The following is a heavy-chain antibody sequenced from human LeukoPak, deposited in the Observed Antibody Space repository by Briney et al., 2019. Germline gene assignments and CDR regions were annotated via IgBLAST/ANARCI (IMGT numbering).Heavy chain of an antibody. CDR3: TRHARVVPATGVDV. D-gene: IGHD2-2*01. V-gene: IGHV4-39*01. CDR1: GDSINNSRHY. J-gene: IGHJ6*02. Sequence: PSETLSLTCTVSGDSINNSRHYWAWIRQPPGKGLEWLGSIYYSGTTYYNPSLKSRVTMSVDTPKNEVSLKVPSVTAADTAIYYCTRHARVVPATGVDVWGPGTTVTVSS. CDR2: IYYSGTT.